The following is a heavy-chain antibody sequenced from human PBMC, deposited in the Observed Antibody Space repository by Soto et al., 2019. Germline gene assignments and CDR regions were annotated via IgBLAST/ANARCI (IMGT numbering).Heavy chain of an antibody. CDR1: GGSISSSGYY. D-gene: IGHD6-19*01. J-gene: IGHJ6*02. V-gene: IGHV4-39*01. CDR2: IYYSGST. CDR3: AVPGIAVAGSYYYYGMDV. Sequence: QLQLQESGPGLVKPSETLSLTCTVSGGSISSSGYYWGWIRQPPGKGLEWIGSIYYSGSTYYNPSLKSRVTISVDTSKNQFSLKLSSVTAADTAVYYCAVPGIAVAGSYYYYGMDVWGQGTTVTVSS.